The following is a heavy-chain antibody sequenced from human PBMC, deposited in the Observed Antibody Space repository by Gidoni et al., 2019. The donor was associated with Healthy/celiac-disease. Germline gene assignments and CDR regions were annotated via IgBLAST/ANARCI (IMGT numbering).Heavy chain of an antibody. J-gene: IGHJ4*02. CDR1: VFTFSSYS. D-gene: IGHD3-3*01. CDR3: ARAPNDFWRNTFDY. V-gene: IGHV3-21*01. Sequence: EVQLVVSGGGLVKPGGSLRLPCAASVFTFSSYSMNWVRQAPGKGLEWVSSISSSSSYIYYADSVKGRFTISRDNAKNSLYLQMNSLRAEDTAVYYCARAPNDFWRNTFDYWGQGTLVTVSS. CDR2: ISSSSSYI.